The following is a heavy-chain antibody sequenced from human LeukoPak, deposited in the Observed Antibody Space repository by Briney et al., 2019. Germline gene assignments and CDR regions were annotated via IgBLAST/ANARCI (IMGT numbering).Heavy chain of an antibody. CDR2: IKQDGSEK. V-gene: IGHV3-7*04. Sequence: GGTLRLSCAASGFTFSSYWMSWVRQAAGKGMERIANIKQDGSEKYFVDSVKGRFTISRDDSKNTLYLQMNSLRVEDTAVYYCTRAKDNSGRDGFDIWGQGTVVTVSS. D-gene: IGHD6-19*01. J-gene: IGHJ3*02. CDR3: TRAKDNSGRDGFDI. CDR1: GFTFSSYW.